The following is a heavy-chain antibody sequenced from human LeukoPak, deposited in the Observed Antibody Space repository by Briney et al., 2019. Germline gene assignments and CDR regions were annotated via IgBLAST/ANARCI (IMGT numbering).Heavy chain of an antibody. V-gene: IGHV1-18*01. CDR2: ISAYNGNT. CDR3: ARPRKGDYFDY. Sequence: GASVKVSCMASGYTFTSYGIIWVRQAPGQGLEWMGWISAYNGNTNYAQKLQGRVTMTTDTSTSTAYMELRSLRSDDTAVYYCARPRKGDYFDYWGQGSLVTVSS. J-gene: IGHJ4*02. CDR1: GYTFTSYG.